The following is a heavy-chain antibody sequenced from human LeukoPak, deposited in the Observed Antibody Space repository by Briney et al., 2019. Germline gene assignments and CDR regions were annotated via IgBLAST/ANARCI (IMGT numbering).Heavy chain of an antibody. CDR1: GFTFSSYA. J-gene: IGHJ4*02. D-gene: IGHD3-22*01. Sequence: GGSLRLSCAASGFTFSSYAMSWVRQAPGKGLEWVSAISGSGGRTYYADSVEGRFTISRDNSKNTLYFQMNTLRAKDMAVYYCAKDYYPDSSGYYPEYYDCWGQGTLVTVSS. V-gene: IGHV3-23*01. CDR3: AKDYYPDSSGYYPEYYDC. CDR2: ISGSGGRT.